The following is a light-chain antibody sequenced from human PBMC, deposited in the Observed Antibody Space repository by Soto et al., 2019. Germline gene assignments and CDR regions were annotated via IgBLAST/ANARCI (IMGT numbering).Light chain of an antibody. CDR2: AAS. V-gene: IGKV1-9*01. CDR3: QQLNSHPLT. Sequence: DIQLTQSPSFLSASVGDRVTITCRASQGISSYLAWYQQKPGKAPKLLIYAASTLQSGVPSRFSGSGSGTEFTLTISSLQPEDFATYYCQQLNSHPLTFGGGTKVDTK. CDR1: QGISSY. J-gene: IGKJ4*01.